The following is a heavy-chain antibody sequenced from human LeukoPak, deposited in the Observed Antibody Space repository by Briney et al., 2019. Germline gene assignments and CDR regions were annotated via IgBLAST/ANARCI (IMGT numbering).Heavy chain of an antibody. V-gene: IGHV4-59*01. J-gene: IGHJ4*02. Sequence: SETLSRTCTVSGGSISSYYWSWIRQPPGKGLEWIGYIYYSGSTNYNPSLKSRVTISVDTSKNQFSLKLSSVTAADTAVYYCARVGYCSGGSCSREVDYWGQGTLVTVSS. D-gene: IGHD2-15*01. CDR3: ARVGYCSGGSCSREVDY. CDR1: GGSISSYY. CDR2: IYYSGST.